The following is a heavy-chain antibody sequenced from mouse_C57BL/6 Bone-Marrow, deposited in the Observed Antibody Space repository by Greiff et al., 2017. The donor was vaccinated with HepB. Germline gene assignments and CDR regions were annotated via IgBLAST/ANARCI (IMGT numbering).Heavy chain of an antibody. Sequence: VKLVESGPGLVQPSQSLSITCTVSGFSLTSYGVHWVRQSPGKGLEWLGVIWSGGSTDYNAAFISRLSISKDNSKSQVFFKMNSLQADDTAIYYCATYDYDEKAWFAYWGQGTLVTVSA. J-gene: IGHJ3*01. D-gene: IGHD2-4*01. CDR2: IWSGGST. V-gene: IGHV2-2*01. CDR1: GFSLTSYG. CDR3: ATYDYDEKAWFAY.